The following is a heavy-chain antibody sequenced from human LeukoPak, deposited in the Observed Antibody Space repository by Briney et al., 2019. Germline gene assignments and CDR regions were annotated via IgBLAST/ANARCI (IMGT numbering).Heavy chain of an antibody. V-gene: IGHV1-2*02. D-gene: IGHD5-18*01. CDR3: ARGGYSYGYYFDY. Sequence: ASVKVSCKASGYTFTGHYMHWARQAPGQGLEWMGWINPNSGGTNYAQKFQGRVTMTRDTSISTAYMELSRLRSDDTAVYYCARGGYSYGYYFDYWGQGTLVTVSS. J-gene: IGHJ4*02. CDR1: GYTFTGHY. CDR2: INPNSGGT.